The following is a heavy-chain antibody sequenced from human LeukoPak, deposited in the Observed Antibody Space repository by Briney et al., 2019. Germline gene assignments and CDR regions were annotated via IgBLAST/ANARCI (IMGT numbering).Heavy chain of an antibody. CDR2: ISYDGSNK. CDR3: ARISYGDYFDY. CDR1: GFTFSSSA. V-gene: IGHV3-30*04. Sequence: GGSLRLSCAASGFTFSSSAMNWVRQAPGKGLEWVAVISYDGSNKYYADSVKGRFTISRDNSKNTLYLQMNSLRAEDTAVYYCARISYGDYFDYWGQGTLVTVSS. D-gene: IGHD4-17*01. J-gene: IGHJ4*02.